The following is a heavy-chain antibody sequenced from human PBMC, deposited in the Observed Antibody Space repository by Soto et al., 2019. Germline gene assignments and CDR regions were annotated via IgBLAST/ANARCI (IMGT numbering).Heavy chain of an antibody. CDR2: ISSSGTYI. V-gene: IGHV3-21*01. CDR1: GFPFGIYT. D-gene: IGHD2-2*01. Sequence: GGSLRLSCETSGFPFGIYTMNWVRQAPGKGLEWVSSISSSGTYIDYADSVEGRFAISRDDAKNSVFLEMTSLRVDDTAVYYCAREGTYHEFRGQGTLVTVSS. CDR3: AREGTYHEF. J-gene: IGHJ4*02.